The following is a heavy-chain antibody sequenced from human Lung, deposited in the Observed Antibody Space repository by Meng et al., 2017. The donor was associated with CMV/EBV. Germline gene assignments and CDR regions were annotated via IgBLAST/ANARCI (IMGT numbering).Heavy chain of an antibody. CDR1: GFTFSSYW. V-gene: IGHV3-7*01. CDR2: IKQDGSEK. Sequence: ESXKISXAASGFTFSSYWMSWVRQAPGKGLEWVANIKQDGSEKYYVDSVKGRFTISRDNAKNSLYLQMNSLRAEDTAVYYCARVRYSKGMGYYYGMDVWGQGXTVTVSS. J-gene: IGHJ6*02. CDR3: ARVRYSKGMGYYYGMDV. D-gene: IGHD3-16*02.